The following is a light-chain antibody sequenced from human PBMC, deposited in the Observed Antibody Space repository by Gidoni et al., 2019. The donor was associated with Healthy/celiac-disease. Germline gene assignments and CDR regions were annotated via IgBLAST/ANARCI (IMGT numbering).Light chain of an antibody. CDR3: SSYAGSNNYVV. J-gene: IGLJ2*01. CDR1: SSDGGGYNY. V-gene: IGLV2-8*01. CDR2: EVS. Sequence: SGSPGQSVTISCTGTSSDGGGYNYVSWYQQPPGKAPKLMIYEVSTRPSGVPDRFSGSKSGNTASLTVSGLQAEDEADYYCSSYAGSNNYVVFGGGTTLTVL.